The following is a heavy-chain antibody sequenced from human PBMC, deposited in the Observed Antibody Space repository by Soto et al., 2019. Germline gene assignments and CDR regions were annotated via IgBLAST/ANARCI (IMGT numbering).Heavy chain of an antibody. J-gene: IGHJ4*01. V-gene: IGHV1-69*02. D-gene: IGHD4-17*01. Sequence: QVQLVQSGAEVRKPGSSVKVSCKASGGTFTNYTLSWVRQAPGQGLEWMGRIIPILDIANYALKFQGRVTISADKSTSTVYMELSSLRSEDTAVYYCARVGRNGDYRYYFDYWGQGTLVIVSS. CDR2: IIPILDIA. CDR3: ARVGRNGDYRYYFDY. CDR1: GGTFTNYT.